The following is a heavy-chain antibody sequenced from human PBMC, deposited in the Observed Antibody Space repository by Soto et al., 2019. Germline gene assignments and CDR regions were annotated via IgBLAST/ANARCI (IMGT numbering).Heavy chain of an antibody. CDR1: GFTFSSYA. CDR2: ISYDGSNK. CDR3: ARGGRFLEWFHYGMDV. J-gene: IGHJ6*02. D-gene: IGHD3-3*01. Sequence: GGSLRLSCAASGFTFSSYAMHWVRQAPGKGLEWVAVISYDGSNKYYADSVKGRFTISRDNSKNTLYLQMNSLRAEDTAVYYCARGGRFLEWFHYGMDVWGQGTTVTVSS. V-gene: IGHV3-30-3*01.